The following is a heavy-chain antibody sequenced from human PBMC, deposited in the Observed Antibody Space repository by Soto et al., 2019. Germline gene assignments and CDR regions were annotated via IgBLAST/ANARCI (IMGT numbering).Heavy chain of an antibody. CDR3: ARNDHFDY. CDR1: GFTLSTYW. Sequence: GGSLRLSCAASGFTLSTYWMHWVRQAPGEGLVWVSRINSDGSSTIYADSVKGRFTISRDNSKNTLYLQMNSLRAEDTAVYYCARNDHFDYWGQGTLVTVSS. V-gene: IGHV3-74*01. J-gene: IGHJ4*02. CDR2: INSDGSST.